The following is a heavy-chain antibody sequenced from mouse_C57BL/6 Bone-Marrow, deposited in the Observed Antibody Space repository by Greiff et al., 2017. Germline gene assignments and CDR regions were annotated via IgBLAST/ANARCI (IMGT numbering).Heavy chain of an antibody. CDR3: ARHRLRLFAY. CDR2: ISSGDSYT. J-gene: IGHJ3*01. Sequence: EVKLVESGGDLVRPGGSLKISCAASGFTFSSYGMSWVRQTPDKRLEWVATISSGDSYTYYPASVKGRVTISRDKANNTLYLQMSSLNSEDTAMYFCARHRLRLFAYWGQGTLVTVSA. CDR1: GFTFSSYG. V-gene: IGHV5-6*01.